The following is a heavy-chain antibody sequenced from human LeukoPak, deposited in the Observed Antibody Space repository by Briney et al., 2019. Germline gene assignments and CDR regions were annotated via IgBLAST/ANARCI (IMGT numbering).Heavy chain of an antibody. V-gene: IGHV4-59*01. CDR1: GGSMSSYH. D-gene: IGHD3-9*01. Sequence: SETLSVTCTGSGGSMSSYHWNWIRQPPGKRLELIGDIYYSGSTNYNPSLKSRVTISVDTSKNKFSLKLSSVTAADTAVYYCARAADYDILTGYPYYFDYWGQGTRVTVSS. CDR3: ARAADYDILTGYPYYFDY. CDR2: IYYSGST. J-gene: IGHJ4*02.